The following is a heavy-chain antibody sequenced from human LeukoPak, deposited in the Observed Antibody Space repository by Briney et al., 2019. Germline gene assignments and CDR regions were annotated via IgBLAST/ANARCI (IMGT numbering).Heavy chain of an antibody. CDR2: IYYSGST. J-gene: IGHJ3*02. CDR3: ARGDGDYGIDI. CDR1: GGSISSSSYY. D-gene: IGHD4-17*01. Sequence: PSETLSLTCTVSGGSISSSSYYWGWIRQPPGKGLEWIGSIYYSGSTYYNPSLKSRLIISIDSSKNQFSLKLSSVTAADTALYYCARGDGDYGIDIWGQGTMVTVSS. V-gene: IGHV4-39*07.